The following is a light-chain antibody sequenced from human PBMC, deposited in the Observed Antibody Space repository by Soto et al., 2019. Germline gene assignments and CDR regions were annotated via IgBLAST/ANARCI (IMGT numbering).Light chain of an antibody. J-gene: IGLJ3*02. CDR2: DVS. Sequence: QSALTQPRSVSGSPGQSVTISCTGTSSYVGAYNYVSWYQHHPGKSPKVMIYDVSERPSGVPDRFSGSKSDNKASLTISGLQAEDEADYYCCSYAGSYSWVFGGGTKLTVL. V-gene: IGLV2-11*01. CDR1: SSYVGAYNY. CDR3: CSYAGSYSWV.